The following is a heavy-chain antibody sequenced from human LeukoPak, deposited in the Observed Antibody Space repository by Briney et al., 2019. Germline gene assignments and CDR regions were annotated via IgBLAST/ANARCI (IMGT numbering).Heavy chain of an antibody. Sequence: SETLSLTCAVYGGSFSGYYWSWIRQPPGKGLEWIGEIHHSGSTNYNPSLKSRVTISVDTSKNQFSLKLSSVTAADTAVYYCARAGQWLAYKFDYWGQGTLVTVSS. CDR1: GGSFSGYY. V-gene: IGHV4-34*01. J-gene: IGHJ4*02. CDR2: IHHSGST. D-gene: IGHD6-19*01. CDR3: ARAGQWLAYKFDY.